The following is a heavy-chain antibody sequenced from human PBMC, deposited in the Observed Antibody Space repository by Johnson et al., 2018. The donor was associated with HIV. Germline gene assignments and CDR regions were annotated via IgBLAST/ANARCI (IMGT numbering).Heavy chain of an antibody. J-gene: IGHJ3*01. Sequence: VQLVESGGGLVQPGGSLRLSCAASGITVGTNYMSWVRQAPGKGLEWVSVIFSVGNTYYADSVKGRFTISRDNSRNMLYLQMNSLRPEDTAVYYCARDGRDLVTRGGFDVWGPGTVVTVSS. CDR1: GITVGTNY. D-gene: IGHD5-18*01. V-gene: IGHV3-66*02. CDR2: IFSVGNT. CDR3: ARDGRDLVTRGGFDV.